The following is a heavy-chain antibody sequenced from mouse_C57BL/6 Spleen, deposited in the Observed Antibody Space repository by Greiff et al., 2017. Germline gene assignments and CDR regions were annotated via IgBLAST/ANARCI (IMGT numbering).Heavy chain of an antibody. CDR2: IWRGGST. Sequence: VKVEESGPGLVQPSQSLSITCTVSGFSLTSYGVHWVRQSPGKGLEWLGVIWRGGSTDYNAAFMSRLSITKDNSKSQVFFKMNSLQADDTAIYYCAKNGEYHAMDYWGQGTSVTVSS. J-gene: IGHJ4*01. V-gene: IGHV2-5*01. CDR3: AKNGEYHAMDY. CDR1: GFSLTSYG.